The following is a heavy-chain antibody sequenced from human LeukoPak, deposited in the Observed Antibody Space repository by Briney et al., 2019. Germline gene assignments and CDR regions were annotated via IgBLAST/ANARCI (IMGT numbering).Heavy chain of an antibody. D-gene: IGHD6-19*01. V-gene: IGHV4-34*01. CDR3: ARQPVAEAFDI. Sequence: PSETLSLTCAVYGGSFSGYYWSWIRQPPGKGLEWIGEINHSGSTYYNPSLKSRVTISVDTSKNQFSLKLSSVTAVDTAVYYCARQPVAEAFDIWGQGTMVTVSS. J-gene: IGHJ3*02. CDR2: INHSGST. CDR1: GGSFSGYY.